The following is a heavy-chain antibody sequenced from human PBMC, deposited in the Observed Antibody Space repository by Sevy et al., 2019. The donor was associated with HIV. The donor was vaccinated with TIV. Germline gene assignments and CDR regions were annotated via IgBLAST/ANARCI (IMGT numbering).Heavy chain of an antibody. V-gene: IGHV3-30-3*01. J-gene: IGHJ1*01. Sequence: GGSLRLSCAASGFTFNFFSMHWVRQAPGKGLEWVATISFDGSNDHYADSGKGRFTISRANSKNSLFLQMNSLRADDSAVYYCALERLSSAVAEYFHNWGQGTLVTVSS. CDR3: ALERLSSAVAEYFHN. CDR1: GFTFNFFS. D-gene: IGHD1-1*01. CDR2: ISFDGSND.